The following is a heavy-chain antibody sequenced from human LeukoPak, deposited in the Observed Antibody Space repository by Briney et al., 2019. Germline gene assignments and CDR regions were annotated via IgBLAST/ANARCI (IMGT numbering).Heavy chain of an antibody. V-gene: IGHV4-61*02. Sequence: SETLSLTCTVSGGSISSGSYYWSWIRQPAGKGLEWIGRIYTSGSTNYNPSLKSRVTISVDTSKNQFSLKLSSVTAADTAVYYCARDRGTMVRGVITSVVEDFDLWGRGTLVTVSS. CDR2: IYTSGST. CDR3: ARDRGTMVRGVITSVVEDFDL. D-gene: IGHD3-10*01. CDR1: GGSISSGSYY. J-gene: IGHJ2*01.